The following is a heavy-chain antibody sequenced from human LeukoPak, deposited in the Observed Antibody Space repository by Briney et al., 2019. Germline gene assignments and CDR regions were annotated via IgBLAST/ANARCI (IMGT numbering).Heavy chain of an antibody. J-gene: IGHJ4*02. CDR3: ARSRDGYNLDY. V-gene: IGHV3-74*01. D-gene: IGHD5-24*01. Sequence: GGSLRLSCAASGFTFSSNWMHWVRQAPGKGLVWVSRTNEDGSTTNYADSVKGRSTIFRDNAKNTLYLQMNSLRAEDTAVYYCARSRDGYNLDYWGQGTLVTVSS. CDR2: TNEDGSTT. CDR1: GFTFSSNW.